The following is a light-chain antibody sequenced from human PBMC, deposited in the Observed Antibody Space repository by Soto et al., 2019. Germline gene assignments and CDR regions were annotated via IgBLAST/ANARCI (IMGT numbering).Light chain of an antibody. V-gene: IGKV3-20*01. CDR1: QTIGSSY. J-gene: IGKJ1*01. CDR3: QQYRTPSPT. CDR2: GGA. Sequence: EIVLTQSPGTLSLSPGESATLSCRASQTIGSSYLAWYQQRPGQAPRLLIYGGANRATGIPDRFSATGSETDFTLAISRLAPEDFAVYYCQQYRTPSPTFGQGTKVE.